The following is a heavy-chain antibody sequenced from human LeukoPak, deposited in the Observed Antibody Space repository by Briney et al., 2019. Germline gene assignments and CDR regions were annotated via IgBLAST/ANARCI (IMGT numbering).Heavy chain of an antibody. CDR3: ARGSSGPE. V-gene: IGHV1-2*02. J-gene: IGHJ4*02. CDR1: GYTFTGYY. CDR2: INPNSGGT. D-gene: IGHD6-19*01. Sequence: GASVTVSCKASGYTFTGYYIDWGRQAPGQGLEWMGWINPNSGGTNYAQKFQGRVTLTGDTSITTAYMELSCLRSDDTAVYYCARGSSGPEWGQGTLVTVSS.